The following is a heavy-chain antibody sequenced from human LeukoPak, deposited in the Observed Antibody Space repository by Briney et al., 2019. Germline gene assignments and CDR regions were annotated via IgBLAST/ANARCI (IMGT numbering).Heavy chain of an antibody. V-gene: IGHV1-69*13. Sequence: SVKVSCKASGGTFSSYAISWVRQAPGQGLEWMGGIIPIFGTANYAQKFQGRVTITADGSTSTAYMELSSLRSEDTAVYYCASPRRGYSYGYWGQGTLVTVSS. CDR1: GGTFSSYA. D-gene: IGHD5-18*01. CDR3: ASPRRGYSYGY. CDR2: IIPIFGTA. J-gene: IGHJ4*02.